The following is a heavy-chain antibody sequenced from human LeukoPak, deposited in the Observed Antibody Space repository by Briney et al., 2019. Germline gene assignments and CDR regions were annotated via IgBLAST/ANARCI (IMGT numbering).Heavy chain of an antibody. CDR2: IKQDGSEK. CDR3: ANAPVYSSSWYGFYY. V-gene: IGHV3-7*03. J-gene: IGHJ4*02. CDR1: GFTFSSYW. Sequence: GGSLRLSCAASGFTFSSYWMSWVRQAPGKGLEWVANIKQDGSEKYYVDSVKGRFTISRDNAKNSLYLQMNSLRAEDTAVYYCANAPVYSSSWYGFYYWGQGTQVTVSS. D-gene: IGHD6-13*01.